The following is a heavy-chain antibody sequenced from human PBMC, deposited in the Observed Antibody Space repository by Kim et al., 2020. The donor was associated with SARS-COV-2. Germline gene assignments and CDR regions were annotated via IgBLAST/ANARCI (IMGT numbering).Heavy chain of an antibody. J-gene: IGHJ6*02. D-gene: IGHD2-21*02. CDR1: GFTFSSYG. Sequence: GGSLRLSCAASGFTFSSYGMHWVRQAPGKGLEWVAVIWYDGSNKYYADSVKGRFTISRDNSKNTLYLQMNSLRAEDTAVYYCARDLYCGGDCYPYYYYGMDVWGQGTTVTVSS. V-gene: IGHV3-33*01. CDR2: IWYDGSNK. CDR3: ARDLYCGGDCYPYYYYGMDV.